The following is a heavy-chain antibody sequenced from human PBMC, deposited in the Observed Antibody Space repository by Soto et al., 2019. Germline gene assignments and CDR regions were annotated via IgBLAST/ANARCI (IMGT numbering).Heavy chain of an antibody. D-gene: IGHD3-16*02. CDR1: GGSFSGYY. Sequence: SETLSLTCAVYGGSFSGYYWSWIRQPPGKGLEWIGEINHSGSTNYNPSLKSRVTISVDTSKNQFSLKLSSVTAADTAVYYCARAGYDYIWGSYPFDYWGQGTLVTVSS. J-gene: IGHJ4*02. V-gene: IGHV4-34*01. CDR2: INHSGST. CDR3: ARAGYDYIWGSYPFDY.